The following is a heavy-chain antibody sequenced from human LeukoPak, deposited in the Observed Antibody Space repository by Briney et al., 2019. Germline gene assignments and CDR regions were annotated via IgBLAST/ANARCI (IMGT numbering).Heavy chain of an antibody. Sequence: ASVKVSCQASGGTFSSYAISWVRQAPGQGLEWMGGIIPIFGTANYAQKFQGRVTITTDESTSTAYMELSSLRSEDTAVYYCARSWGRVYSYGYRSFDYWGQGTLVTVSS. CDR2: IIPIFGTA. D-gene: IGHD5-18*01. J-gene: IGHJ4*02. CDR1: GGTFSSYA. V-gene: IGHV1-69*05. CDR3: ARSWGRVYSYGYRSFDY.